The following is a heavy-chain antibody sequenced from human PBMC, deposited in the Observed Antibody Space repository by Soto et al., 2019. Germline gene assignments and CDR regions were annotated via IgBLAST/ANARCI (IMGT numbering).Heavy chain of an antibody. CDR1: GGSISSYY. V-gene: IGHV4-4*07. Sequence: QVQLQESGPGLVKPSETLSLTCTVSGGSISSYYWSWIRQPAGKGLEWIGRIYTSGSTNYNPSLKSRVTMSVDTSKNQFSLKLSSVTAADTAVYYCAIAAEGLDYDSSGYYYDYFDYWGQGTLVTVSS. D-gene: IGHD3-22*01. CDR2: IYTSGST. J-gene: IGHJ4*02. CDR3: AIAAEGLDYDSSGYYYDYFDY.